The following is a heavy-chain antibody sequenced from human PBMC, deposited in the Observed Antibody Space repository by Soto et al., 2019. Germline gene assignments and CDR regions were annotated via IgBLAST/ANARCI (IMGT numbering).Heavy chain of an antibody. CDR2: ISDDGVSK. D-gene: IGHD3-10*01. V-gene: IGHV3-30*03. J-gene: IGHJ4*02. CDR3: ARAYYFGSGTSYTLYY. Sequence: PGGSLRVSCAASGFTFSNYGMHWVRQSPGKGLEWVAVISDDGVSKYYADSVQGRFTISRDNSESVVLLQMNSLRPDDTALYFCARAYYFGSGTSYTLYYWGQGTQVTVSS. CDR1: GFTFSNYG.